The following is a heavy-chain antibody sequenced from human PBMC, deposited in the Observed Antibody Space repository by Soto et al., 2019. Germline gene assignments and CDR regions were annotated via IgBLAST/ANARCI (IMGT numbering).Heavy chain of an antibody. CDR3: ARDRVPYVYFYYGMDV. CDR1: GFDFYNYS. CDR2: TSMDGTQK. J-gene: IGHJ6*02. D-gene: IGHD3-10*02. Sequence: QVRLVESGGGVVQPGGSLRLSCAASGFDFYNYSMHWVRQAPGKGLEWVAITSMDGTQKYYTDSVKGRFTISRDNSKSMFFLQMSSLRPEDTAVYFCARDRVPYVYFYYGMDVWGQGTTVTVSS. V-gene: IGHV3-30-3*01.